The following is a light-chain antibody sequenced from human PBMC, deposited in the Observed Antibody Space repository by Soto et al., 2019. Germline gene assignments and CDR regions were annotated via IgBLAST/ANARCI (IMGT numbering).Light chain of an antibody. CDR1: QDIRSR. Sequence: IEMTQSPSSVSASVGDRFTITCRASQDIRSRLAWYQQKPGKAPKVLIYKVSILETGVPSRFSGSGSGTEFTLTISSLQPDDFAAYYCQQYNNFPNTFGQGTRLEIK. CDR2: KVS. V-gene: IGKV1-5*03. J-gene: IGKJ5*01. CDR3: QQYNNFPNT.